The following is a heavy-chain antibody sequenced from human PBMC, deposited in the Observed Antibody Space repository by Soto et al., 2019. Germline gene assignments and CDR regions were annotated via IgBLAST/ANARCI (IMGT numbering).Heavy chain of an antibody. V-gene: IGHV3-30*04. CDR2: ISRDGTNK. CDR1: GFTFRSYA. Sequence: GGSLRLSCAASGFTFRSYAIHWVRQAPGKGLEWVAVISRDGTNKYYVDSVKGRFTTSRDNSKDTVYLQMNSLRDEDSAMFYCARSRSGAVADSFDFWGQGXLVTVSS. J-gene: IGHJ4*02. CDR3: ARSRSGAVADSFDF. D-gene: IGHD3-10*01.